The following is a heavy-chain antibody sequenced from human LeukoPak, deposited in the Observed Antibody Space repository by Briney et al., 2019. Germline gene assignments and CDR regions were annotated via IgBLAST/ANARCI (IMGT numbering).Heavy chain of an antibody. CDR2: ISPNGVIT. CDR1: GFTFSSHG. CDR3: AKDDAWLQYGN. D-gene: IGHD5-24*01. J-gene: IGHJ4*02. Sequence: PGGSLRLSCAASGFTFSSHGMNWVHQAPGKGLEWVSGISPNGVITYYADSVKGRFTISRDNSKGTVYLQMNSLRPEDTAVYYCAKDDAWLQYGNWGRGTLVTVSS. V-gene: IGHV3-23*01.